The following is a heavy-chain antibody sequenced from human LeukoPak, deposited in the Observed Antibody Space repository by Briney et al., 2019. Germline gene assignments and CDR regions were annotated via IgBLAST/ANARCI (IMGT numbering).Heavy chain of an antibody. D-gene: IGHD2-2*01. CDR3: ARHCSSTSCPGGGFDY. J-gene: IGHJ4*02. V-gene: IGHV3-15*01. CDR1: GFTFSNAW. CDR2: IKSKTDGGTT. Sequence: PGGSLRLSCAASGFTFSNAWMSWVRQAPGKGLEWVGRIKSKTDGGTTDYAAPVKGRFTISRDDSKNTLYLQMNSLRAEDTAVYYCARHCSSTSCPGGGFDYWGQGTLVTVSS.